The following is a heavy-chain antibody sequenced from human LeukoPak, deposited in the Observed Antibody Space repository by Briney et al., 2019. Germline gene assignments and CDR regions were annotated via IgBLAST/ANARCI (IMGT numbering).Heavy chain of an antibody. V-gene: IGHV4-34*01. Sequence: SETLSLTCTVSGGSISSYYWSWIRQPPGKGLEWIGEINHSGSTNYNPSLKSRVTISVDTSKNQFSLKLSSVTAADTAVYYCARGLGYSYGLSFDYWGQGTLVTVSS. J-gene: IGHJ4*02. D-gene: IGHD5-18*01. CDR2: INHSGST. CDR1: GGSISSYY. CDR3: ARGLGYSYGLSFDY.